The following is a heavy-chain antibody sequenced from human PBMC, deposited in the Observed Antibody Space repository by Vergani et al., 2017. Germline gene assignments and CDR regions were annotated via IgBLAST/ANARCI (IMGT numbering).Heavy chain of an antibody. V-gene: IGHV5-51*01. D-gene: IGHD1-1*01. Sequence: EVELVQSGPEMRKPGESVKISCKGSEYSFGNYWIGWVRQMPGKGLEWMGIIYPADSDTRYSPSFQGRVTISADKSISTAFLQWDSLKASDTALYYCARHTTYTDSWGQGTLVTVSS. CDR3: ARHTTYTDS. J-gene: IGHJ4*02. CDR1: EYSFGNYW. CDR2: IYPADSDT.